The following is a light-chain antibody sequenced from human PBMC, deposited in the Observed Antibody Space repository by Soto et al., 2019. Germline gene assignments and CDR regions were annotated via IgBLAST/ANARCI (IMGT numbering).Light chain of an antibody. CDR3: QYYGSSPPTT. V-gene: IGKV3-20*01. CDR2: DAS. CDR1: QDVSIS. J-gene: IGKJ2*01. Sequence: MLTQSPATLTLSPGDRAMLSCRASQDVSISLGWYQQKPGQAPRLLIYDASNRATGIPDRFSGSGSGTDFTLTISRLEAEDFAVYYCQYYGSSPPTTFGQGTKLEIK.